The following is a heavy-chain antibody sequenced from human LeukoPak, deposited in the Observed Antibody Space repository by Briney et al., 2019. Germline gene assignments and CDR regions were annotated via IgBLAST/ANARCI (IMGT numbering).Heavy chain of an antibody. V-gene: IGHV3-21*01. D-gene: IGHD3-3*02. J-gene: IGHJ6*03. CDR2: ISSSSSYI. Sequence: PGGSLRLSCVASGFTFSSYSMNWVRQAPGKGLEWVSSISSSSSYISYADSVKGRFTISRDNAKNSLYLQMNSLRAEDTAVYYCAREKSFLEWLSTGRRDGYYMDVWGKGTTVTVSS. CDR3: AREKSFLEWLSTGRRDGYYMDV. CDR1: GFTFSSYS.